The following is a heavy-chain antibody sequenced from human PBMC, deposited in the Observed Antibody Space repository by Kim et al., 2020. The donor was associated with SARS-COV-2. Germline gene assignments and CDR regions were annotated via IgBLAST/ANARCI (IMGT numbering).Heavy chain of an antibody. CDR1: GYTFTSYA. D-gene: IGHD2-15*01. CDR3: ARDPLGGYCSGGSCFDY. V-gene: IGHV7-4-1*02. J-gene: IGHJ4*02. CDR2: INTNTGNP. Sequence: ASVKVSCKASGYTFTSYAMNWVRQAPGQGLEWMGWINTNTGNPTYAQGFTGRFVFSLDTSVSTAYLQLSSLKAEDTAVYYCARDPLGGYCSGGSCFDYWGQGTLVTVSS.